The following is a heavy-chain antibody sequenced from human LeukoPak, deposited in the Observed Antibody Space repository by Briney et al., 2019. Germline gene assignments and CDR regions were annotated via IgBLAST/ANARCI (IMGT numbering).Heavy chain of an antibody. J-gene: IGHJ4*02. CDR3: ARVLYSNGWNYFDY. D-gene: IGHD6-19*01. Sequence: SETLSLTCTVSGDSISNYYWSWIRQPPGKGLEWIGYVYYTGSTDYNPSLKSRVTISVDTSKNQFSLKLSSVTAADTAVYYCARVLYSNGWNYFDYWGQGTLVTVSS. CDR2: VYYTGST. CDR1: GDSISNYY. V-gene: IGHV4-59*01.